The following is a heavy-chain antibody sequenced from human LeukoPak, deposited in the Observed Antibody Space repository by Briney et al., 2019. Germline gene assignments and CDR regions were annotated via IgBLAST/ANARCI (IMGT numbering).Heavy chain of an antibody. D-gene: IGHD3-22*01. CDR3: ARSRGWDYYDSSGYLP. CDR2: IYYSGST. J-gene: IGHJ5*02. CDR1: GGSISSGGYY. Sequence: PSETLSLTCTVSGGSISSGGYYWSWIRQHPGKGLEWIGYIYYSGSTYYNPSLESRVTISVDTSKNQFSLKLSSVTAADTAVYYCARSRGWDYYDSSGYLPWGQGTLVTVSS. V-gene: IGHV4-31*03.